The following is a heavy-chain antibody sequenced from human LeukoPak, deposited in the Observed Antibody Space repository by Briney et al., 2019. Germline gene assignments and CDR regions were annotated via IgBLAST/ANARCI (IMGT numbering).Heavy chain of an antibody. V-gene: IGHV4-38-2*01. D-gene: IGHD2-2*01. CDR2: IYHSGST. Sequence: SETLSLTCAVSGYSISSGYYWGWIRQPPGEGLGWIGSIYHSGSTYYNPSLKSRVTISVDTSKNQFSLKLSSVTAADTAVYYCARHVRYCSSTSCWYFDYWGQGTLVTVSS. CDR1: GYSISSGYY. CDR3: ARHVRYCSSTSCWYFDY. J-gene: IGHJ4*02.